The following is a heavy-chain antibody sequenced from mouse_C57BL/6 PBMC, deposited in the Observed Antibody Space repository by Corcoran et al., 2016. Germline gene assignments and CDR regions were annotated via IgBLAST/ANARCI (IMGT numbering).Heavy chain of an antibody. D-gene: IGHD2-4*01. J-gene: IGHJ2*01. V-gene: IGHV9-3*01. CDR1: GYTFTTYG. Sequence: QIQLVQSGPALKKPGETVKISCKASGYTFTTYGMSWVKQAPGTGVKWMGWINTYSGVPTAADDFKGRFAFSLETSASTAYLQINNLKNEDTATYFCAREYDYYFDYCCQGTTLTVSS. CDR3: AREYDYYFDY. CDR2: INTYSGVP.